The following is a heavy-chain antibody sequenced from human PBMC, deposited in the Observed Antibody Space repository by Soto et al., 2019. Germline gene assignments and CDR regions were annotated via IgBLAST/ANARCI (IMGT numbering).Heavy chain of an antibody. CDR3: ASRTVAGTFYYYMDV. J-gene: IGHJ6*03. CDR2: IYYSGSS. Sequence: QLQLQESGPGLVKPSETLSLSCTVSGGSVSSSSNYWDWIRQPPGKGLEWIASIYYSGSSYYNPSLKSRVTTSADTSKNQFSLKLTSVTAADTAVYYCASRTVAGTFYYYMDVWGKGTTVTVSS. CDR1: GGSVSSSSNY. V-gene: IGHV4-39*01. D-gene: IGHD6-19*01.